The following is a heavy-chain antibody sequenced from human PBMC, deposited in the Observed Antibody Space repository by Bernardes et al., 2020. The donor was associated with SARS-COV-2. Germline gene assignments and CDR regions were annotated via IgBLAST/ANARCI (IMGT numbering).Heavy chain of an antibody. CDR1: GYSFAKYW. CDR2: IYPGDSET. J-gene: IGHJ6*02. CDR3: ARQGLDSGNSYYGMDV. V-gene: IGHV5-51*01. Sequence: GASLKISCKGSGYSFAKYWIGWVRQMPGKGLEWMGIIYPGDSETRYSPSFQGQVTFSADTSISAAYLQWSSLKASDTAIYYCARQGLDSGNSYYGMDVWGQGTTVTVSS. D-gene: IGHD2-15*01.